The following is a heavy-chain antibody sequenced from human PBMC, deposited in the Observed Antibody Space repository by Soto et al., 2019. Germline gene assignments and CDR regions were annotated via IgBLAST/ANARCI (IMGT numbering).Heavy chain of an antibody. D-gene: IGHD6-19*01. CDR1: GFTFSSYG. CDR2: ISYDGSNK. Sequence: GGSLRLSCAASGFTFSSYGMHWVRQAPGKGLEWVAVISYDGSNKYYADSVKGRFTISRDNSKNTLYLQMNSLRAEDTAVYYCAKGPKQWPISYYFDYWGQGTLVTVSS. CDR3: AKGPKQWPISYYFDY. J-gene: IGHJ4*02. V-gene: IGHV3-30*18.